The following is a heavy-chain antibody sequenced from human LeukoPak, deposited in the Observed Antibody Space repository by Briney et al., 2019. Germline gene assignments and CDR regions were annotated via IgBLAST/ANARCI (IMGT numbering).Heavy chain of an antibody. D-gene: IGHD1-26*01. V-gene: IGHV1-24*01. CDR3: ATDPGSYPLSYGMDV. Sequence: GASVKVSCKVSGYTLTELSMHWVQQAPGKGLEWMGGFDPEDGETIYAQKFQGRVTMTEDTSTDTAYMELSSLRSEDTAVYYCATDPGSYPLSYGMDVWGQGTTVTVSS. CDR1: GYTLTELS. CDR2: FDPEDGET. J-gene: IGHJ6*02.